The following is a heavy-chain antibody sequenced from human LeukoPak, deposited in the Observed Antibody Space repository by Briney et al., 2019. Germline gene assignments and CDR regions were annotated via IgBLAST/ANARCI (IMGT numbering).Heavy chain of an antibody. J-gene: IGHJ4*02. D-gene: IGHD3-22*01. CDR1: GGSISSSSYY. Sequence: SETLSLTCTVSGGSISSSSYYWGWIRQPPGKGLEWIGSIYYSGSTYYNPSLKSRVTISVDTSKNQFSLKLSSVTAADTAVYYCARGNHYDSSGFDYWGQGTLVTVSS. V-gene: IGHV4-39*07. CDR3: ARGNHYDSSGFDY. CDR2: IYYSGST.